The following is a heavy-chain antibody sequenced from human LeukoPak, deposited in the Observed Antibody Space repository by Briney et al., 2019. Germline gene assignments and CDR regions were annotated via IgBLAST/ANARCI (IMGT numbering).Heavy chain of an antibody. D-gene: IGHD2-21*02. J-gene: IGHJ4*02. CDR1: GFAVSSNY. CDR3: ARVGEYCGGDCRDY. CDR2: IYSGGST. Sequence: GSLRLSCAASGFAVSSNYMSWVRQAPGKGLEWVSVIYSGGSTYYADSVKGRFTISRDNSKNTLYLQMNSLRAEDTAVYYCARVGEYCGGDCRDYWGQGTLVTVSS. V-gene: IGHV3-66*02.